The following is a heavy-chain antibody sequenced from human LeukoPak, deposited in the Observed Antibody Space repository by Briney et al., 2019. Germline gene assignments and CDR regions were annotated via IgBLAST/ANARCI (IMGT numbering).Heavy chain of an antibody. CDR2: ISGSGGST. CDR1: GFIFSNNN. Sequence: GGSLRLSCAASGFIFSNNNMNWVRQAPGKGLEWVSAISGSGGSTYYADSVKGRFTISRDNSKNTLYLQMNSLRAEDTAVYYCAKVPSDIAAAGTWDYWGQGTLVTVSS. D-gene: IGHD6-13*01. V-gene: IGHV3-23*01. J-gene: IGHJ4*02. CDR3: AKVPSDIAAAGTWDY.